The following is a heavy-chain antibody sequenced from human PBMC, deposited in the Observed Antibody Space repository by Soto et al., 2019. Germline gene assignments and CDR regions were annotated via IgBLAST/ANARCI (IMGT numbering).Heavy chain of an antibody. J-gene: IGHJ6*02. CDR3: AKSTGGTANGMDV. D-gene: IGHD2-8*02. Sequence: EVQLVESGGGLVQPGRSLRLSCVASGFTFDDYAMFWVRQAPGKGLEWVSGISWKSASIGYADSVKGRFTISRDNAKNSLYLQMNSLRAEDKALYYCAKSTGGTANGMDVWGQGTTVTVSS. CDR1: GFTFDDYA. V-gene: IGHV3-9*01. CDR2: ISWKSASI.